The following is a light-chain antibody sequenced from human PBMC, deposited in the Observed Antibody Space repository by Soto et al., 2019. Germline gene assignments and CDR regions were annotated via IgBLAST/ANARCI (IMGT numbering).Light chain of an antibody. Sequence: QSVLTQPPSVSGSPGQRVTISCTGSNSNIGAGYDVHWYQQLPGTAPKLLIYANSNRPSGVPDLFSGSKSGTSASLAITGLQAEAEADYYCQSYDRSLSALVFGGGTQLTVL. CDR3: QSYDRSLSALV. J-gene: IGLJ3*02. CDR2: ANS. V-gene: IGLV1-40*01. CDR1: NSNIGAGYD.